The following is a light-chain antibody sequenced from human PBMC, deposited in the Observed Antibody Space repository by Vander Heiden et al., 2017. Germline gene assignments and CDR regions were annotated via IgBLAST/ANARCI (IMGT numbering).Light chain of an antibody. CDR1: QSVSGSY. J-gene: IGKJ2*01. Sequence: VLTQSPGTLSLSPGDRATLSCRASQSVSGSYLAGDQQKPGQAPRRRIHGGSNRATGIKDRLSGSGSGTDFSRNSSSMESEDFEVDDGQRLSTFGQGTKMEIK. CDR2: GGS. V-gene: IGKV3-20*01. CDR3: QRLST.